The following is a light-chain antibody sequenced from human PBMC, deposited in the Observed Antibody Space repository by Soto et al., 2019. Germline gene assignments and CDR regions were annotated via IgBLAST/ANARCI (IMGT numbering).Light chain of an antibody. V-gene: IGKV1-33*01. J-gene: IGKJ2*01. CDR2: DAS. CDR3: QQYGSLPPYT. Sequence: DVQMTQSPSSLSASVGDRITITCQASQDISNNLNWYQQKSGRAPKLLIYDASRLEIGVPSRFSGSGSRTDFTFTITSLQTDDTATYYCQQYGSLPPYTFGQGTKLEI. CDR1: QDISNN.